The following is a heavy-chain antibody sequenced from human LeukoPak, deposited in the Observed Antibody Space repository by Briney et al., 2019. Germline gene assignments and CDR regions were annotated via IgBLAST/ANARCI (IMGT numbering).Heavy chain of an antibody. CDR1: GFTFSSYW. CDR3: ARAAQPGFDP. D-gene: IGHD1-14*01. CDR2: ISSDSGTI. Sequence: GSLRLSCAASGFTFSSYWMSWVRQAPGKGLEWVSYISSDSGTIYYADSVKGRFTISRDNAKKSLYLQMNSLRAEDTAVYYCARAAQPGFDPWGQGTLVTVSS. V-gene: IGHV3-48*01. J-gene: IGHJ5*02.